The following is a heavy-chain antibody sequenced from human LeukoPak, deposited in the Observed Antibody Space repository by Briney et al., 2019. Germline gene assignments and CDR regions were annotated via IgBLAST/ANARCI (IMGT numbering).Heavy chain of an antibody. CDR3: AREIFGSGSYPDY. Sequence: GGSLRLSCAASGLPLSTFIIHWVRQAPGKGLEWVAAISNDGIGKFYADSVKGRFTISRDNSKNTVYLQMNSLGGEDTAVYYCAREIFGSGSYPDYWGQGTLVTVSS. CDR2: ISNDGIGK. D-gene: IGHD3-10*01. CDR1: GLPLSTFI. J-gene: IGHJ4*02. V-gene: IGHV3-30*04.